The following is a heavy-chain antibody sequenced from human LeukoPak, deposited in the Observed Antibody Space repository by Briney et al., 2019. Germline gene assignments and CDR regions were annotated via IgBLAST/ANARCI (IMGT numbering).Heavy chain of an antibody. CDR3: ATYGGNTAEYFQH. CDR1: GGTFYIYA. J-gene: IGHJ1*01. Sequence: SVKVSCKASGGTFYIYAINWVRQAPGQGLEWMGGIIPMSATATYAQKFQGRVTITTDDSTRTTYMELSSLRSEDTAVYFCATYGGNTAEYFQHWGQGTLVTVSS. V-gene: IGHV1-69*05. CDR2: IIPMSATA. D-gene: IGHD4-23*01.